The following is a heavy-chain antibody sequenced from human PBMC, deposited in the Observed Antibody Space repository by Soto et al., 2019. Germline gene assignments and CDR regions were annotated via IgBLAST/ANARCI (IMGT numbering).Heavy chain of an antibody. Sequence: QVQLVQSRTEVKRPGASVKVSCKASGYDFSGSAIHWVRQAPGQRPEWMGWIDPKNGRTKYSEKFQGRFTITRDTSANTAYMDLGSLRSEDTAIYFCARGRWTQTTADYYLDYWGQGTLVTVSS. CDR1: GYDFSGSA. J-gene: IGHJ4*02. CDR3: ARGRWTQTTADYYLDY. V-gene: IGHV1-3*01. D-gene: IGHD1-1*01. CDR2: IDPKNGRT.